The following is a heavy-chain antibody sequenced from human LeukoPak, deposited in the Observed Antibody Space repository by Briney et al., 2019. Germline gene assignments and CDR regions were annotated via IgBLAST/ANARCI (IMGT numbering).Heavy chain of an antibody. V-gene: IGHV3-21*01. D-gene: IGHD6-19*01. CDR2: ISSSSSYI. Sequence: PGGSLRLSCAASGFTFSSYSMNWVRQAPGKGLEWVSSISSSSSYIYYADSVKGRFTISRDNAKNSLYLQMNSLRAEDTAVYYCARGVAVAGHFDYWGQGTLVTVSS. CDR1: GFTFSSYS. CDR3: ARGVAVAGHFDY. J-gene: IGHJ4*02.